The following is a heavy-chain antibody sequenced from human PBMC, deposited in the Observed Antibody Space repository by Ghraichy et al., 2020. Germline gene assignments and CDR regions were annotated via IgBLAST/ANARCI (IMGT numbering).Heavy chain of an antibody. CDR2: IYTSGST. Sequence: SETLSLTCTVSGGSISSYYWSWIRQPPGKGLEWIGYIYTSGSTNYNPSLKSRVTISVDTSKNQFSLKLSSVTAADTAVYYCARSEGYSYGRLFDYWGQGTLVTVSS. D-gene: IGHD5-18*01. V-gene: IGHV4-4*09. J-gene: IGHJ4*02. CDR1: GGSISSYY. CDR3: ARSEGYSYGRLFDY.